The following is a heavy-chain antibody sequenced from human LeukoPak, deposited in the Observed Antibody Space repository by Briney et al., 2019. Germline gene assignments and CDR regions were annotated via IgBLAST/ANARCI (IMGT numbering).Heavy chain of an antibody. V-gene: IGHV1-18*01. CDR2: ISTYSGDA. CDR3: VREHPTRHWFDP. D-gene: IGHD4-11*01. CDR1: GYIFNKYD. J-gene: IGHJ5*02. Sequence: ASVKVSCKSSGYIFNKYDITWVRQPPGQGLEVMGVISTYSGDAKYAQALQVRLTLTTDTSTATPYIDLRSLRSNDTAIYYCVREHPTRHWFDPWGLGTLVTVSS.